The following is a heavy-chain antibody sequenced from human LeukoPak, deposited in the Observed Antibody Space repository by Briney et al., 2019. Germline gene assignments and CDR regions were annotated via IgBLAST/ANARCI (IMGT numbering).Heavy chain of an antibody. J-gene: IGHJ4*02. Sequence: SETLSLTCSVSGGSFSSYYWTWIRQPPGKGLEYIGYIFDSGSTNYNPSLESRVTISVDPSKNQFSLKVTSVTAADTAVYYCARERYYGSGLAFDYWGQETLVTVSS. CDR1: GGSFSSYY. V-gene: IGHV4-59*12. D-gene: IGHD3-10*01. CDR2: IFDSGST. CDR3: ARERYYGSGLAFDY.